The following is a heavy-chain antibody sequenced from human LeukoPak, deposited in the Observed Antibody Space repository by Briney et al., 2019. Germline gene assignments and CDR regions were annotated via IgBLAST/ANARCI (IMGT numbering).Heavy chain of an antibody. CDR1: GYTFTGYY. V-gene: IGHV1-2*06. CDR2: INPNSGGT. Sequence: GASVKVSCKASGYTFTGYYMHWVRQAPGQGLEWMGRINPNSGGTNYAQKFQGRVTMTRDTSVSTAYMELSRLRSDDTAVYYCAIIAVAGSLDYWGQGTLVTVSS. D-gene: IGHD6-19*01. CDR3: AIIAVAGSLDY. J-gene: IGHJ4*02.